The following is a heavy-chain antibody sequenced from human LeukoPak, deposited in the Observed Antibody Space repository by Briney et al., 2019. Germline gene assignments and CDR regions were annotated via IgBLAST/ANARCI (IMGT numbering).Heavy chain of an antibody. CDR2: IRSKVQGYIT. CDR1: GFIFSDHY. D-gene: IGHD6-13*01. V-gene: IGHV3-72*01. J-gene: IGHJ5*02. CDR3: ARVVDKFAAAFDP. Sequence: PGGSLRLSCAASGFIFSDHYMDWVRQAPGEGLEWVARIRSKVQGYITEYAASVKGRFTISRDDSKNSLYLQMNSLKTEDTAVYYCARVVDKFAAAFDPWGQGTLVTVSS.